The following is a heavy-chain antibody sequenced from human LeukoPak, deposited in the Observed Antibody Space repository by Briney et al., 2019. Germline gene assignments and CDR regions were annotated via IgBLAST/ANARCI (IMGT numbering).Heavy chain of an antibody. CDR3: ARVLTTVTTSLDAFDI. V-gene: IGHV5-51*01. D-gene: IGHD4-17*01. CDR1: GYTFTTYW. Sequence: GESLKISCKGSGYTFTTYWIAWVRQMPGKGLEWMGIIYPGDSDTRSSPSFQGQVTISADKSISTAYLQWSSLKASDTAMHYCARVLTTVTTSLDAFDIWGQGTMVTVSS. J-gene: IGHJ3*02. CDR2: IYPGDSDT.